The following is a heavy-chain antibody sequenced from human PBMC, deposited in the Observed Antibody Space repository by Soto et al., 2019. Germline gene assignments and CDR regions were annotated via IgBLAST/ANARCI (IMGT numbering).Heavy chain of an antibody. Sequence: QVQLQESGPGLVKPSQTLSLTCTVSGGSISSGGYYWSWIRQHPGKGLEWIGYIYYTGSTYYNPSLKSRVTISVDTSKNKFSLKLTSVTAADTAVYYCARDEEVNYADYGGSDHYYGMDVWGQGTTVTVSS. CDR3: ARDEEVNYADYGGSDHYYGMDV. V-gene: IGHV4-31*03. J-gene: IGHJ6*02. CDR2: IYYTGST. CDR1: GGSISSGGYY. D-gene: IGHD4-17*01.